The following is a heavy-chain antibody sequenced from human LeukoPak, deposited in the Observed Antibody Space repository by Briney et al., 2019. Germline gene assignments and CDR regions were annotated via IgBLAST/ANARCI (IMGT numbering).Heavy chain of an antibody. CDR1: GYTFTTYG. CDR3: ARDTTRDNWFDP. Sequence: ASVKVSCEASGYTFTTYGIGWVRQAPGQGLEWMGWISGYNGNTNYAQKFQGRVTMTTDTSTSTAYMELRSLRSDDTAVYYCARDTTRDNWFDPWGQGTLVTVSS. J-gene: IGHJ5*02. CDR2: ISGYNGNT. V-gene: IGHV1-18*01. D-gene: IGHD1-26*01.